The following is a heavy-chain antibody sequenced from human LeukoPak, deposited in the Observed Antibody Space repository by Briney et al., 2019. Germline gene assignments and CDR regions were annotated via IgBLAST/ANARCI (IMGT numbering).Heavy chain of an antibody. D-gene: IGHD3-9*01. J-gene: IGHJ4*02. Sequence: SETLSLTCTVSGYAISSGFYWGWIRQPPGKGLEWIGAIHHSGGTYYNPSLKSRVTISIDTSKNHFSLKLSSVTAADTAVYYCASSRGYYDILTGYYRWGQGTLVTVSS. CDR2: IHHSGGT. V-gene: IGHV4-38-2*02. CDR1: GYAISSGFY. CDR3: ASSRGYYDILTGYYR.